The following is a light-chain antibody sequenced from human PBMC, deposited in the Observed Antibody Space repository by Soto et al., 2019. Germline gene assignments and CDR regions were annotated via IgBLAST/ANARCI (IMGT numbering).Light chain of an antibody. CDR2: AAS. CDR3: QQSYSTPFT. V-gene: IGKV1-39*01. J-gene: IGKJ4*01. Sequence: DIQMTQSPSSLSASVGDRVTITCRASQSISSYLNWYQQKPGKAPKLLIYAASSLQSGVPSRFSGSGSGTDFTRTISSLQPEDFATYYCQQSYSTPFTFGGGTKVDIK. CDR1: QSISSY.